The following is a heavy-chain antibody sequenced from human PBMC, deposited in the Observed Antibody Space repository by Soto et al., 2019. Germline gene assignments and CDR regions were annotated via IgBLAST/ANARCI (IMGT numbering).Heavy chain of an antibody. CDR2: ISSSSSYI. J-gene: IGHJ4*02. CDR1: GFTFSSYS. CDR3: ARDHGWPPDFDY. Sequence: GGSLRLSCAASGFTFSSYSMNWVRQAPGKGLEWVSSISSSSSYIYYADSVKGRFTISRDNAKNSLYLQMNSLRAEDTAVYYCARDHGWPPDFDYWGQGTLVTVSS. V-gene: IGHV3-21*01. D-gene: IGHD2-15*01.